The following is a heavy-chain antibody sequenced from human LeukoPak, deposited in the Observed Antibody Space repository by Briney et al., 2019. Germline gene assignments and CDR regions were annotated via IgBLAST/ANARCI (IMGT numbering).Heavy chain of an antibody. CDR2: IYTSGST. Sequence: SETLSLTCTVSGGSISSGGYYWSWIRQHPGKGLEWIGHIYTSGSTNYNPSLKSRVTMSVDTSKNQFSLKLSSVTAADTAVYYCARVVVAVPTVWFDPWGQGTLVTVSS. D-gene: IGHD2-15*01. CDR1: GGSISSGGYY. J-gene: IGHJ5*02. V-gene: IGHV4-61*08. CDR3: ARVVVAVPTVWFDP.